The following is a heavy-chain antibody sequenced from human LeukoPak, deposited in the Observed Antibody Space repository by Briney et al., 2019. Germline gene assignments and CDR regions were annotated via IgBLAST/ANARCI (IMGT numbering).Heavy chain of an antibody. D-gene: IGHD4-23*01. CDR3: ARSRWPEDL. CDR1: GFTFTGFF. Sequence: GGSLTLSCAASGFTFTGFFMSWLRHAPGKGLEWVANINRDGTETYYVGSVKGRFTISIDNAKNSVYLQMNSLRTEDTAIYYCARSRWPEDLWGRGTLVTVSS. V-gene: IGHV3-7*01. J-gene: IGHJ5*02. CDR2: INRDGTET.